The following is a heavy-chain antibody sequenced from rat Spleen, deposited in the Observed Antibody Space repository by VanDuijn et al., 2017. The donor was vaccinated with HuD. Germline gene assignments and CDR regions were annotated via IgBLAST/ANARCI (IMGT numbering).Heavy chain of an antibody. V-gene: IGHV5-29*01. D-gene: IGHD1-2*01. Sequence: EVQLVESGGGLVQPGRSLKLSCVTSGFTFSDYGMAWVRQAPTKGLEWVATISYGDSSGHSSTYFRDSVKGRFTISRDDAKSTLSLQMDSLRSEDTATYYCTTRPYYSSLNWFPYWGQGVMVTVSS. CDR1: GFTFSDYG. CDR2: ISYGDSSGHSST. CDR3: TTRPYYSSLNWFPY. J-gene: IGHJ2*01.